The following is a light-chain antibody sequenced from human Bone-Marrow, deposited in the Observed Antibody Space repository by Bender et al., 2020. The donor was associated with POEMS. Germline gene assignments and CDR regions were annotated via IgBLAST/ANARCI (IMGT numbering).Light chain of an antibody. Sequence: QSTLTQPASVSGSPGQSITISCTGPTRDIEAHNYVSWYQHFPGRAPILLIHDVTDRPSGISDRFSGSKSDNTAFLTISNLQPEDEAEYFCSSYFSSGTYVFGTGTKVTVL. CDR2: DVT. CDR1: TRDIEAHNY. CDR3: SSYFSSGTYV. V-gene: IGLV2-14*03. J-gene: IGLJ1*01.